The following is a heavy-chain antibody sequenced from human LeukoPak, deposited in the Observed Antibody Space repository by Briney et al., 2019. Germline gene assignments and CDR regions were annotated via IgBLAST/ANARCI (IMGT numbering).Heavy chain of an antibody. Sequence: ASVKVSCKASGGTFSSYAISWVRQAPGQGLEWMGWISAYNGNTNYAQKLQGRVTMTTDTSTSTTYMELRSLRSDDTAVYYCARPPGIAAAGKTGEDYYYYGMDVWGQGTTVTVSS. V-gene: IGHV1-18*01. CDR1: GGTFSSYA. CDR3: ARPPGIAAAGKTGEDYYYYGMDV. J-gene: IGHJ6*02. CDR2: ISAYNGNT. D-gene: IGHD6-13*01.